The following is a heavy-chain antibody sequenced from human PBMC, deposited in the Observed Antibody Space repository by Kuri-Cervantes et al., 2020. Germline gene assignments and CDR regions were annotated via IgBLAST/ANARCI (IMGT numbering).Heavy chain of an antibody. J-gene: IGHJ4*02. Sequence: ASVKVSCKASGYTFTSYGISWVRQAPGQGLEWMGWMNPNSGNTGYARKFQGRVTMTRNTSISTAYMELSSLRSEDTAVYYCARGPYGSGSYGGFADYWGQGTLVTVSS. D-gene: IGHD3-10*01. V-gene: IGHV1-8*02. CDR2: MNPNSGNT. CDR3: ARGPYGSGSYGGFADY. CDR1: GYTFTSYG.